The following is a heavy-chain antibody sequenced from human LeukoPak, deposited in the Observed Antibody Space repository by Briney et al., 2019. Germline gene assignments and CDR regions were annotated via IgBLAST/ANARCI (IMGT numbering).Heavy chain of an antibody. CDR3: ARRGTHEYSSSRNIWFDP. V-gene: IGHV4-59*01. CDR1: GGSISSYY. D-gene: IGHD6-6*01. Sequence: PSETLSLTCTVSGGSISSYYWSWIRKPPGKGLEWIGYIYYSGSTNYNPSLKSRVTISVDTSKNQFSLKLSSVTAADTAVYYCARRGTHEYSSSRNIWFDPWGQGTLVTVSS. J-gene: IGHJ5*02. CDR2: IYYSGST.